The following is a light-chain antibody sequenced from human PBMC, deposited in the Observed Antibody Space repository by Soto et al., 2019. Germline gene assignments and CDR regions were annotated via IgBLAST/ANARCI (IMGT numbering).Light chain of an antibody. J-gene: IGKJ2*01. CDR1: QRISSN. CDR2: AAS. CDR3: QQYNNWPHMYT. Sequence: EIVMTQSPATLSVSPGERATLSCRASQRISSNLAWYQQKPGQAPRLLIYAASTRATGIPARFSGSGSGTEFTLTISSLQSEDFAVYCCQQYNNWPHMYTFGQGTKLEIK. V-gene: IGKV3-15*01.